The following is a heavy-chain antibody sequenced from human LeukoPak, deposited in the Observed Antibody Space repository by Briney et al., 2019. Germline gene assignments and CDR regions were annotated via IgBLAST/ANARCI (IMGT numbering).Heavy chain of an antibody. Sequence: GGSLRLSCAASGFTFSSYGMHWVRQAPGKGLEWVAVISYDGTNRYYADSVKGRFTISRDNSKNTLYLQMNSLRAEDTAVYYCAKRYSSSWCIDSWGQGALVTVSS. D-gene: IGHD6-13*01. J-gene: IGHJ4*02. CDR1: GFTFSSYG. CDR2: ISYDGTNR. V-gene: IGHV3-30*18. CDR3: AKRYSSSWCIDS.